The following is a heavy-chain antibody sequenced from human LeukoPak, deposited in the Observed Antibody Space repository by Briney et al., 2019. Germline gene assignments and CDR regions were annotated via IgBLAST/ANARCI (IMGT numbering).Heavy chain of an antibody. CDR1: GFTFSSYW. J-gene: IGHJ4*02. V-gene: IGHV3-23*01. Sequence: TGGSLRLSCAASGFTFSSYWMHWVRQAPGKGLEWVSAISGSGGSTYYADSVKGRFTISRDNSKNTLYLQMNSLRAEDTAVYYCAKDKDLWFSIYFDYWGQGTLVTVSS. CDR2: ISGSGGST. CDR3: AKDKDLWFSIYFDY. D-gene: IGHD3-10*01.